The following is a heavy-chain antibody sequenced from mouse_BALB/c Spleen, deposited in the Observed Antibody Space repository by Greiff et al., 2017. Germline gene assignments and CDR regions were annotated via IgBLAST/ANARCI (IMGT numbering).Heavy chain of an antibody. D-gene: IGHD2-1*01. V-gene: IGHV1S81*02. Sequence: QVQLRQPGAELVKPGASVKLSCKASGYTFTSYWMHWVKQRPGQGLEWIGEINPSNGRTNYNEKFKSKATLTVDKSSSTAYMQLSSLTSEDSAVYYCARYGNYVYYYAMDYWGQGTSVTVSS. CDR3: ARYGNYVYYYAMDY. CDR1: GYTFTSYW. CDR2: INPSNGRT. J-gene: IGHJ4*01.